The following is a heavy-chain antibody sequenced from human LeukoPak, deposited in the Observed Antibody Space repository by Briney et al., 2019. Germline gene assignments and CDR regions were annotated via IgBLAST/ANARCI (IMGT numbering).Heavy chain of an antibody. CDR2: IYYSGST. CDR3: ARDSIAVAVGAFDI. D-gene: IGHD6-19*01. V-gene: IGHV4-59*01. CDR1: GGSISSYY. Sequence: SETLSLTCTVSGGSISSYYWSWIRQPPGKGLEWIGYIYYSGSTNYNPSLKSRVTISVDTSKNQFSLKLSSVTAADTAVYYCARDSIAVAVGAFDIWGQGTMVTVSS. J-gene: IGHJ3*02.